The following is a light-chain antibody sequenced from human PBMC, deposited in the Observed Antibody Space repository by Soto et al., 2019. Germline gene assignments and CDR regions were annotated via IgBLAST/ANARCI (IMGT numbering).Light chain of an antibody. V-gene: IGKV3-11*01. CDR1: QRVSSY. CDR2: DSS. J-gene: IGKJ1*01. Sequence: EIVMKQSPATLSASPGERATLSCRASQRVSSYLAWYQQKPGQAPRLLIYDSSNMATGIPARFSGSVFVTDLTMTIRSVEFDDFAVYYLQTRINTGMLGQRTKV. CDR3: QTRINTGM.